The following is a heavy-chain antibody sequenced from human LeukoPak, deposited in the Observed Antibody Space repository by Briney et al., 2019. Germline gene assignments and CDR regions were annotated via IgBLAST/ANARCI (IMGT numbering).Heavy chain of an antibody. V-gene: IGHV4-59*11. D-gene: IGHD2-21*01. CDR1: GGSISSHY. J-gene: IGHJ3*02. CDR2: IFYSGST. CDR3: ARLRLRYTRNGDSSSYEVFDI. Sequence: PSETLSLTCTVSGGSISSHYWSWIRQPPGKGLEWIGYIFYSGSTNYNPSLKSRVTISVDKSKNQFSLKLKSVTAADTAVYYCARLRLRYTRNGDSSSYEVFDIWGQGTVVTVSS.